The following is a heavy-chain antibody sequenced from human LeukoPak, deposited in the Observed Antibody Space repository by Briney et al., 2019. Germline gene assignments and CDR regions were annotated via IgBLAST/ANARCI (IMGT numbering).Heavy chain of an antibody. CDR3: ARVTEIVATSHYYVMDV. CDR1: GYSFTGYG. J-gene: IGHJ6*04. D-gene: IGHD5-12*01. CDR2: ISAYNGNT. V-gene: IGHV1-18*01. Sequence: ASVKVSCKASGYSFTGYGINWVRQAPGQGLEWMGWISAYNGNTNYAQKVQGRVTMTTDTSTSTAHMELRSLRSDDTAVYYCARVTEIVATSHYYVMDVWGKGTTVTVSS.